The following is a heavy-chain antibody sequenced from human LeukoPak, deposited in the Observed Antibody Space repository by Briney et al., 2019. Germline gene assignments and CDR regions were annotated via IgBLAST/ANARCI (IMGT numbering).Heavy chain of an antibody. CDR3: AKDVGYCSGGSYRTSGWFDP. Sequence: GGSLRLSCAASGFTFSSYSMNWVRQAPGKGLEWVSSISSSSSYIYYADSVKGRFTISRDNAKNSLYLQMNSLRAEDTAVYYCAKDVGYCSGGSYRTSGWFDPWGQGTLVTVSS. D-gene: IGHD2-15*01. V-gene: IGHV3-21*01. J-gene: IGHJ5*02. CDR2: ISSSSSYI. CDR1: GFTFSSYS.